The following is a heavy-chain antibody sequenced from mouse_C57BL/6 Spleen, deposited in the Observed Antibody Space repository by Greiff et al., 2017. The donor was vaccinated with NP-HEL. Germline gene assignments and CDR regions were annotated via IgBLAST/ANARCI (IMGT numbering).Heavy chain of an antibody. D-gene: IGHD1-1*01. CDR2: IYPGSGNT. CDR3: APYGRDAMDY. V-gene: IGHV1-66*01. Sequence: QVQLQQSGPELVKPGASVKISCKASGYSFTSYYIHWVKQRPGQGLEWIGWIYPGSGNTKYNEKFKGKSTLTADTSSSTAYMQLSSLTSEDSAVYYCAPYGRDAMDYWGQGTSVTVSS. J-gene: IGHJ4*01. CDR1: GYSFTSYY.